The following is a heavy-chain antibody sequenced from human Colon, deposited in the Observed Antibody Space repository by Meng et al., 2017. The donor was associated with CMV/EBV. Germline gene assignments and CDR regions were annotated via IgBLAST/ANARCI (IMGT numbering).Heavy chain of an antibody. CDR3: AFLKLGGPAPGAFDI. CDR1: GFTFDDYA. J-gene: IGHJ3*02. V-gene: IGHV3-9*01. D-gene: IGHD3-16*01. Sequence: SLKISCAASGFTFDDYAMHWVRQAPGKGLEWVSGISWNSGSIGYADSVKGRFTISRDNAKNSLYLQMNNLRAEDTALYYCAFLKLGGPAPGAFDIWGQGTMVTVSS. CDR2: ISWNSGSI.